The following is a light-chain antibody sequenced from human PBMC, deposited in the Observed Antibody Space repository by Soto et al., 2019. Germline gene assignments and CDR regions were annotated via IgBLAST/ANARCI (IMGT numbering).Light chain of an antibody. CDR1: SSDVGGYNY. V-gene: IGLV2-14*01. J-gene: IGLJ1*01. Sequence: QSVLTQPASVSGSPGQSITISCTGTSSDVGGYNYVSWYQQYPGKAPKLMIYDVSNRPSGVSNRFSGSKSGNTASLTISGLQSEDEANYYCSSYRSSGNPSVFGTGTKLTVL. CDR2: DVS. CDR3: SSYRSSGNPSV.